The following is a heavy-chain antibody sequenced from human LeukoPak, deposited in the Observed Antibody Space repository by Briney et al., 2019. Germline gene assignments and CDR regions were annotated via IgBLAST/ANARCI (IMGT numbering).Heavy chain of an antibody. Sequence: PGGSLRLSCAASGFTFSDYYMSWIRQAPGKGLEWVSVIYSGGSTYYADSVKGRFTISRDNSKNTLYLQMNSLRAEDTAVYYCARAALRGTYFDYWGQGTLVTVSS. D-gene: IGHD3-10*01. CDR3: ARAALRGTYFDY. CDR1: GFTFSDYY. V-gene: IGHV3-66*01. J-gene: IGHJ4*02. CDR2: IYSGGST.